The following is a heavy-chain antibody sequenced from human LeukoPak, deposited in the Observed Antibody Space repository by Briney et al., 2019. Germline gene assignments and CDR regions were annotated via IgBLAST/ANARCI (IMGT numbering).Heavy chain of an antibody. CDR1: GFTFTSSA. CDR3: AAVGAMVRGVKLGVAKREFDP. CDR2: IVVGSGNT. V-gene: IGHV1-58*02. D-gene: IGHD3-10*01. J-gene: IGHJ5*02. Sequence: SVKVSCKASGFTFTSSAMQWVRQARGQRLEWIGWIVVGSGNTNYAQKFQERVTITRDMSTSTAYMELSSLRSEDTAVYCCAAVGAMVRGVKLGVAKREFDPWGQGTLVTVSS.